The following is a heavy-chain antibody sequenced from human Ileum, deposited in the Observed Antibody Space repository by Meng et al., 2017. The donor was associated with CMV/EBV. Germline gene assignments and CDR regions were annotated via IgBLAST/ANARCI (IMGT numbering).Heavy chain of an antibody. D-gene: IGHD2-21*01. CDR2: ITNGGEP. V-gene: IGHV3-23*01. J-gene: IGHJ4*02. CDR3: AKEVAVIGVPCYDC. Sequence: GGSLRLSCTASGFSFRNYAMSWVRQTSEKGLEGVAGITNGGEPFYADSVKGRFTISRDNSKNILFLQMNSLRAEDTAVYYCAKEVAVIGVPCYDCWGQGVLVTVSS. CDR1: GFSFRNYA.